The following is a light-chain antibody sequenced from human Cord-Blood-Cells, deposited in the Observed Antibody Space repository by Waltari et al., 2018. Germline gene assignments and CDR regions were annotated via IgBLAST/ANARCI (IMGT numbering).Light chain of an antibody. CDR2: DVS. V-gene: IGLV2-11*01. J-gene: IGLJ3*02. Sequence: QSALTQPRSVSGSPGQSVTISCTGTSSDVGGYNYVSWYQQHPGKAPKLMIYDVSKRPSGVPDRFSGSKSGNTAYLTISGLQAEDEAEYYCCSYAGSYTLWVFGGGTKLTVL. CDR1: SSDVGGYNY. CDR3: CSYAGSYTLWV.